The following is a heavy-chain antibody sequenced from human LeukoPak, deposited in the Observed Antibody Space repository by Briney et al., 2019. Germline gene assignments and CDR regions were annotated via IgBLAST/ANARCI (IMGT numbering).Heavy chain of an antibody. CDR2: INPSGGST. CDR1: GYTFTSYY. CDR3: ARGDTMIVVVNPFSLGWSSPGGVDY. D-gene: IGHD3-22*01. Sequence: VASVKVSCKASGYTFTSYYMHWVRQAPGQGLEWMGTINPSGGSTSYAQKFQGRVTMTRDMSTSTVYMELSSLRSEDTAVYYCARGDTMIVVVNPFSLGWSSPGGVDYWGQGTLVTVSS. J-gene: IGHJ4*02. V-gene: IGHV1-46*01.